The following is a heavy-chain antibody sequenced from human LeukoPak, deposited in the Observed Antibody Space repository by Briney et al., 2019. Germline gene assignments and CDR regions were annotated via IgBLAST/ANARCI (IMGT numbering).Heavy chain of an antibody. V-gene: IGHV4-34*01. J-gene: IGHJ4*02. Sequence: PSETLSLTCAVYGGSFSGYYWSWIRQPPGKGLEWIGEINHSGGTNYNPSLKSRVTISVDTSKNQFSLKLSSVTAADTAVYYCARDVRGSMIVVVPWYYFDYWGQGTLVTVSS. CDR1: GGSFSGYY. D-gene: IGHD3-22*01. CDR2: INHSGGT. CDR3: ARDVRGSMIVVVPWYYFDY.